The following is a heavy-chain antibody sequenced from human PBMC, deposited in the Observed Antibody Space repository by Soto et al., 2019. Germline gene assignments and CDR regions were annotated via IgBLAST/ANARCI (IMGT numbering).Heavy chain of an antibody. CDR3: ARHELWFGESLGWFDP. CDR2: IYYSGST. J-gene: IGHJ5*02. CDR1: GGSISSSSYY. Sequence: QLQLQESGPGLVKPSETLSLTCTVSGGSISSSSYYWGWIRQPPGKGLEWIGSIYYSGSTYYNPSLKSRVPISVDTSKNQFSLKLSSVTAADTAVYYCARHELWFGESLGWFDPWGQGTLVTVSS. D-gene: IGHD3-10*01. V-gene: IGHV4-39*01.